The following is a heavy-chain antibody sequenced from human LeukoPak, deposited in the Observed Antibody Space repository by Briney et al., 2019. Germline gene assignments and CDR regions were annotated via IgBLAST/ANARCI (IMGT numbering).Heavy chain of an antibody. CDR3: AREYYDSSGWVVGPDY. D-gene: IGHD3-22*01. Sequence: GESLKISCQGSGYSFTSYWIGWVRQMPGKGLEWMGIIYPGDSDTRYSPSFQGQVTISADKSISTAYLQWSSLKASGTAMYYCAREYYDSSGWVVGPDYWGQGTLVTVSS. CDR1: GYSFTSYW. CDR2: IYPGDSDT. J-gene: IGHJ4*02. V-gene: IGHV5-51*01.